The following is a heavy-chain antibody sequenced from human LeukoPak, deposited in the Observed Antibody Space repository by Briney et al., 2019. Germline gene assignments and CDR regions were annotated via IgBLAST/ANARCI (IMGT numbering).Heavy chain of an antibody. V-gene: IGHV1-69*05. CDR2: IIPIFGTA. CDR3: ARGPLPMVRGVNFDY. J-gene: IGHJ4*02. D-gene: IGHD3-10*01. CDR1: GGTFSSYA. Sequence: GASVKVSCKASGGTFSSYAISWVRQAPGQGLEWMGGIIPIFGTANYAQKFQGRVTITTDESTSTAYMELSSLRSEDTAVYYCARGPLPMVRGVNFDYWGQGTLVTVSS.